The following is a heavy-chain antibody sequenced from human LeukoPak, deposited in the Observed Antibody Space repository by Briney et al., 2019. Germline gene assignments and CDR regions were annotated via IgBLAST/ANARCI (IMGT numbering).Heavy chain of an antibody. CDR1: GFTFSSYS. CDR3: ARASSKQLAGYLPDGFDI. D-gene: IGHD3-9*01. CDR2: ISSSSRYI. V-gene: IGHV3-21*01. Sequence: GGSLRLSCAASGFTFSSYSMNWVRQAPGKGLEWLSSISSSSRYILYADSVKGRFTISRDNAKNSLYLQMNSLRADDAAVYYCARASSKQLAGYLPDGFDIWGQGTMVTVSS. J-gene: IGHJ3*02.